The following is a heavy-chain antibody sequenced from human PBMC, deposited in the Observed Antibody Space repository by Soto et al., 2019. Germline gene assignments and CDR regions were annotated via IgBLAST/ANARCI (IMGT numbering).Heavy chain of an antibody. J-gene: IGHJ5*02. D-gene: IGHD5-12*01. Sequence: QVQLQESGPGLVKPSGTLSLTCAVSGGSISSSNWWSWVRQPPGKGLEWIGEIFHSGSNNYNPSLKSRVTISVDKSKNQFSLKLSSVTAADTAVYYCARGFLGATILGTNWFDPWGQGTLVTVSS. V-gene: IGHV4-4*02. CDR3: ARGFLGATILGTNWFDP. CDR1: GGSISSSNW. CDR2: IFHSGSN.